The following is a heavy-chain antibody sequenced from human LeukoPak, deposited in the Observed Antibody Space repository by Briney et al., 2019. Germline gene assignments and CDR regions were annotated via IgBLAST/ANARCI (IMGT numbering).Heavy chain of an antibody. V-gene: IGHV4-59*08. CDR3: ARFGRGAAIASIDY. CDR2: IYYSGST. CDR1: GGSISSYY. J-gene: IGHJ4*02. D-gene: IGHD5-18*01. Sequence: PSETLSLTCTVSGGSISSYYWSWIRQPPGKGLEWIGYIYYSGSTNYNPSLKSRVTISVDTSKNQFSLKLSSVTAADTAVYYCARFGRGAAIASIDYWGQGTLVTVSS.